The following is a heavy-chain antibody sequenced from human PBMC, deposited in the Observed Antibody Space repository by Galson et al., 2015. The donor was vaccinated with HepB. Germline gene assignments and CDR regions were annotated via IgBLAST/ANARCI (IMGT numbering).Heavy chain of an antibody. CDR2: IRNKVDGETT. Sequence: SLRLSCAASGFIFSNAWMAWVRQAPGKGLEWVGRIRNKVDGETTDYAAPVRGRFTISRDDSKNMLYLQMNSLKTEDTAVYHCTAERTERWPQPAEYFQTWGQGTLVTVSS. CDR1: GFIFSNAW. V-gene: IGHV3-15*01. D-gene: IGHD5-24*01. CDR3: TAERTERWPQPAEYFQT. J-gene: IGHJ1*01.